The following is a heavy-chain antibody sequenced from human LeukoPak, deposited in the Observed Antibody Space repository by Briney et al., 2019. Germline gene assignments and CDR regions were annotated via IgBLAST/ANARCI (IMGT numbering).Heavy chain of an antibody. V-gene: IGHV4-39*01. CDR2: IYYSGST. CDR3: ASLVVVSAAIGGYWYFDL. Sequence: SETLSLTCTVSGGSISSSSYYWGWIRQPPGKGLEWIGSIYYSGSTYYNPSLKSRVTISVDTSKNQFSLKLSSVTAADTAVCYCASLVVVSAAIGGYWYFDLWGRGTLVTVSS. J-gene: IGHJ2*01. D-gene: IGHD2-2*01. CDR1: GGSISSSSYY.